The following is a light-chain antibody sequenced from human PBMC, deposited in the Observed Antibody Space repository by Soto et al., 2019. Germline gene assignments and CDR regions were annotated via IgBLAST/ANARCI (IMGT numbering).Light chain of an antibody. Sequence: IQMTQSPSSLSASVGDRVTITCRASQGIRSDLGWYQQKPGKAPKLLMYGASRLQSGVPSRFSGSGSGTDFTLTITGLQPEDFGTYYCLQDYSYPRTFGQGTKVKIK. V-gene: IGKV1-6*01. CDR2: GAS. J-gene: IGKJ1*01. CDR1: QGIRSD. CDR3: LQDYSYPRT.